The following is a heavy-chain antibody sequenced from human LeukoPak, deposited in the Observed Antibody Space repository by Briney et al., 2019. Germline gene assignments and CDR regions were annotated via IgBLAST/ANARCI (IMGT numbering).Heavy chain of an antibody. CDR1: GGTFSSYA. J-gene: IGHJ3*02. CDR2: IIPILGIA. Sequence: SVKVSCKASGGTFSSYAISWVRQAPGQGLEWMGRIIPILGIANYAQKFQGRVTITADKSTSTAYMELSSLRSEDTAVYYCAGDPHYYDSSGYYFPRAFDIWGQGTMVTVSS. CDR3: AGDPHYYDSSGYYFPRAFDI. V-gene: IGHV1-69*04. D-gene: IGHD3-22*01.